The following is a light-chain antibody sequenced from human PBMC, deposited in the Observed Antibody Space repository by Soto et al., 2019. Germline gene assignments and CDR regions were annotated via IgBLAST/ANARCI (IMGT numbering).Light chain of an antibody. CDR1: QSVSSY. Sequence: MVLTQSPATLSFSPGESATLSCRASQSVSSYLAWYRQKTGQATRLLIYDASNRATGFPARFIGSGSGTDFTLTISSLERDYVAVYYWQHRSNWPTFGGGTKVEIK. CDR3: QHRSNWPT. V-gene: IGKV3-11*01. J-gene: IGKJ4*01. CDR2: DAS.